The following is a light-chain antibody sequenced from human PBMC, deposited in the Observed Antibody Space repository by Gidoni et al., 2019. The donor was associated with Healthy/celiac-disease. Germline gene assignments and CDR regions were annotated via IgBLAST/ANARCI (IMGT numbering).Light chain of an antibody. J-gene: IGKJ1*01. CDR2: GAS. CDR3: QQYNNWPQWT. CDR1: QSVSSN. Sequence: EIVMTQSPATLSVSPGERATLSCRASQSVSSNLAWYQQKPGQAPRLLIYGASTRATGIPARFSGSGSGTEFTLTISSLQSEDFAVYYCQQYNNWPQWTFXQGTKVEIK. V-gene: IGKV3-15*01.